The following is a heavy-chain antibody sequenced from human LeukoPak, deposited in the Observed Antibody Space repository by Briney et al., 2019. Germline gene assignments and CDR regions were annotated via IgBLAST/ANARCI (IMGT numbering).Heavy chain of an antibody. D-gene: IGHD2-2*01. Sequence: PSETLSLTCAVYGGSFSGYYWGWIRQPPGKGLEWIGEINHSGSTNYNPSLKSRVTISVDTSKNQFSLKLSSVTAADTAVYYCASTDCSSTSCYGNYYYYYYMDVWGKGTTVTVSS. J-gene: IGHJ6*03. CDR1: GGSFSGYY. CDR3: ASTDCSSTSCYGNYYYYYYMDV. V-gene: IGHV4-34*01. CDR2: INHSGST.